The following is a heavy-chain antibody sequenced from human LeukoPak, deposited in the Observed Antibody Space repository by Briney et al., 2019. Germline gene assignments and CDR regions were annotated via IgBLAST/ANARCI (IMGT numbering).Heavy chain of an antibody. D-gene: IGHD1-26*01. CDR3: AIGGSYGGYYFDY. CDR1: GFSFSSHG. Sequence: GGSLRLSCAASGFSFSSHGMSWVRQAPGKGLEWVSGIIGGAGGTYYADSVKGRFTISRDNAKNTLYLQMNSLRAEDTAVYYCAIGGSYGGYYFDYWGQGTLVTVSS. CDR2: IIGGAGGT. V-gene: IGHV3-23*01. J-gene: IGHJ4*02.